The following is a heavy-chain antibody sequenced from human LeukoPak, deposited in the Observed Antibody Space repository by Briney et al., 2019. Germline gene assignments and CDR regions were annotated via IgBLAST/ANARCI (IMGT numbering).Heavy chain of an antibody. J-gene: IGHJ3*02. CDR3: ARQPPQIYDSSGYVRLDAFDI. Sequence: PSETLSLTCTVSGVSISSYSWSWIRQPAGKGLDWIGRIYTSGSTNYNPSLKSRVTISVDTSKNQFSLKLSSVTAADTAVYYCARQPPQIYDSSGYVRLDAFDIWGQGTMVTVSS. V-gene: IGHV4-4*07. CDR2: IYTSGST. CDR1: GVSISSYS. D-gene: IGHD3-22*01.